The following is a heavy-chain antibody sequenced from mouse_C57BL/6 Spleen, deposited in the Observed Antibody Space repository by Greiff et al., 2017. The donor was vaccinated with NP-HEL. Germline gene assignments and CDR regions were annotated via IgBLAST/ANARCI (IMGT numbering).Heavy chain of an antibody. CDR2: IDPSDSYT. CDR1: GYTFTSYW. J-gene: IGHJ2*01. V-gene: IGHV1-50*01. CDR3: ARNPNYYGSSYDYFDY. Sequence: QVQLQQPGAELVKPGASVKLSCKASGYTFTSYWMQWVKQRPGQGLEWIGEIDPSDSYTNYNQKFKGKATLTVDTSSSTAYMQLSSLTSEDSAVYYCARNPNYYGSSYDYFDYWGQGTTLTVSS. D-gene: IGHD1-1*01.